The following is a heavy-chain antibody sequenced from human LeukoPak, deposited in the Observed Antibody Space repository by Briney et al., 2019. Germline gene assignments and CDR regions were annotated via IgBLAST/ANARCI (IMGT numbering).Heavy chain of an antibody. Sequence: PSETLSLTCTVSGGSISSSSYYWGWIRQPPGKGLEWIGEIYHSGSTNYNPSLKSRVTISVDKSKNQFSLKLSSVTAADTAVYYCARVGYCTDGVCYPNRPFDYWGQGTLVTVSS. D-gene: IGHD2-8*01. CDR1: GGSISSSSYY. CDR3: ARVGYCTDGVCYPNRPFDY. J-gene: IGHJ4*02. CDR2: IYHSGST. V-gene: IGHV4-39*07.